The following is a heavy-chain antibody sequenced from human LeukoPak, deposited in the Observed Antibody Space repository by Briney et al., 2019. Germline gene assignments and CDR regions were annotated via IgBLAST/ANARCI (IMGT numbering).Heavy chain of an antibody. CDR1: GGSISSGGYS. V-gene: IGHV4-30-2*01. Sequence: SETLSLTCTVSGGSISSGGYSWSWIRQPPGKGLEWIGYIYHSGSTYYNPSLKSRVTISVDRSKNQFSLKLSSVTAADTAVYYCARSLGGYSYDYWGQGTLVTVSS. CDR2: IYHSGST. D-gene: IGHD5-18*01. CDR3: ARSLGGYSYDY. J-gene: IGHJ4*02.